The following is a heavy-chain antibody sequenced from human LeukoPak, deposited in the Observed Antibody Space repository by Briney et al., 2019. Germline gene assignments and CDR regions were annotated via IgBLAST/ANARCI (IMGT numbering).Heavy chain of an antibody. V-gene: IGHV3-7*01. CDR3: GKSRIGFSGLVDL. Sequence: PGVSLRLSCAASGFTFSSYWMSWVRQAPGKGLEGVANIKEDGSEKSYVDSVMGRFTISRDNAQNSLYLHLNSLRAEDTAVYYCGKSRIGFSGLVDLWGQGTLVTVSS. CDR2: IKEDGSEK. J-gene: IGHJ5*02. D-gene: IGHD1-26*01. CDR1: GFTFSSYW.